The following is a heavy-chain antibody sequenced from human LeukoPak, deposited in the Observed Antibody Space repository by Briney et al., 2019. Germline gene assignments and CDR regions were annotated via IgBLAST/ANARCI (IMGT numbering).Heavy chain of an antibody. Sequence: GGSLRLSCAASGFTFSSYGMHWVRQAPGKGLEWVAVISYDGSNKYYADSVKGRFTISRDNSKNTLYLQMNSLRAEDTAVYCCAKDLSGGSAGGYWGQGTLVTVSS. J-gene: IGHJ4*02. CDR2: ISYDGSNK. CDR3: AKDLSGGSAGGY. CDR1: GFTFSSYG. V-gene: IGHV3-30*18. D-gene: IGHD2-15*01.